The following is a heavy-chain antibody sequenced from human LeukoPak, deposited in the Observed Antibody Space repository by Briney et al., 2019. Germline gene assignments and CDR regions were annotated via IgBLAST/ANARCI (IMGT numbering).Heavy chain of an antibody. CDR2: IYYSGST. D-gene: IGHD5-12*01. CDR1: GGFLSTYY. V-gene: IGHV4-59*01. Sequence: PSETLSLTCTLSGGFLSTYYWSWIRQPPGKGLEWIGYIYYSGSTNYNPAFKSRVIISVDTSKNQFSLKLSSVTAADTAVYYCGRAPGYSGYAFDYWGQGTLVTVSS. CDR3: GRAPGYSGYAFDY. J-gene: IGHJ4*02.